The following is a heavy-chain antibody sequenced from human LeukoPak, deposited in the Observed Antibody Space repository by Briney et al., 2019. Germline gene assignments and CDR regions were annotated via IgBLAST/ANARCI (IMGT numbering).Heavy chain of an antibody. CDR2: ISAYNGNT. CDR1: GYTFTSYG. D-gene: IGHD3-22*01. CDR3: ARDGTYYDSSGYHKVFDY. V-gene: IGHV1-18*01. Sequence: ASVKVSCKASGYTFTSYGISWVRQAPGQGLEWMGWISAYNGNTNYAQKLQGRVTMTTDTSTSTAYMGLRSLRSDDTAVYYCARDGTYYDSSGYHKVFDYWGQGTLVTVSS. J-gene: IGHJ4*02.